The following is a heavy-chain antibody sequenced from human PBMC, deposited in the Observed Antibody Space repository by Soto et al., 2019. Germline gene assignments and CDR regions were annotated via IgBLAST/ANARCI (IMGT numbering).Heavy chain of an antibody. CDR2: ISSSSSTI. CDR1: GFTFSSYS. V-gene: IGHV3-48*02. J-gene: IGHJ5*02. CDR3: ASRYSCGPSFDP. D-gene: IGHD6-19*01. Sequence: EVQLVESGGDLVQPGGSLRLSCAASGFTFSSYSMNWVRQAPGKGLEWVSYISSSSSTIYYADSVKGRFTISRDNAKNSLYLQMNSLRDEDTAVYYCASRYSCGPSFDPWGQGTLVTVSS.